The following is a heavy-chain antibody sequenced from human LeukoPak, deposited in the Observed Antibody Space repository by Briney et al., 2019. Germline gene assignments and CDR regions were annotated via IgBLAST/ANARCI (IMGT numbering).Heavy chain of an antibody. Sequence: AASVKVSCKASGDTFSRYAISWVRQAPGQGLEWMGGIIPVLSTANYAQKFQDRVTITADESTSTTYMELSSLKSEDTAVYYCATTGGDIYYYYMDVWGKGTMVTISS. CDR3: ATTGGDIYYYYMDV. CDR2: IIPVLSTA. D-gene: IGHD3-16*01. J-gene: IGHJ6*03. V-gene: IGHV1-69*13. CDR1: GDTFSRYA.